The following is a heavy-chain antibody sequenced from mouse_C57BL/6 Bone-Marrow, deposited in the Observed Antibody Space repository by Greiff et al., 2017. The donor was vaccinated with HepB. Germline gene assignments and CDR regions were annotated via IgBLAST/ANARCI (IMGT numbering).Heavy chain of an antibody. V-gene: IGHV1-54*01. Sequence: QVQLQQSGAELVRPGTSVKVSCKASGYAFTNYLIEWVKQRPGQGLEWIGVINPGSGGTNYNEKFKGKATQTADKSSSTAYMQLSSLTSEDSAVYFCARDYLDYWGQGTTLTVSS. D-gene: IGHD1-1*02. CDR2: INPGSGGT. CDR1: GYAFTNYL. J-gene: IGHJ2*01. CDR3: ARDYLDY.